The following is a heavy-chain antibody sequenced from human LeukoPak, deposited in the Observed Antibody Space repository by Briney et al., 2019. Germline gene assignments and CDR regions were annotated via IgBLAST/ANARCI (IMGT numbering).Heavy chain of an antibody. V-gene: IGHV4-34*01. CDR3: ASPNSGSYPAFDI. D-gene: IGHD1-26*01. Sequence: SETLSLICAVYGESFSGYYWSWIRQPPGKGLEWIGEINHSGSTNYNPSLKSRVTISVGTSKNQFSLKLSSVTAADTAVYYCASPNSGSYPAFDIWGQGTMVTVSS. CDR2: INHSGST. J-gene: IGHJ3*02. CDR1: GESFSGYY.